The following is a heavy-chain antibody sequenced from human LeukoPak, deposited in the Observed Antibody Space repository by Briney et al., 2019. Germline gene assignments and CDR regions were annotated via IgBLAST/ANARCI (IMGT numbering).Heavy chain of an antibody. CDR1: GFTFGSYS. J-gene: IGHJ3*02. Sequence: GGSLRLSCAASGFTFGSYSMNWVRQAPGKGLEWVSYISSSSSTIYYADSVKGRFTISRDNAKNSLYLQMNSLRDEDTAVYYCARDQYDFWSGHDDAFDIWGQGTMVTVSS. D-gene: IGHD3-3*01. V-gene: IGHV3-48*02. CDR2: ISSSSSTI. CDR3: ARDQYDFWSGHDDAFDI.